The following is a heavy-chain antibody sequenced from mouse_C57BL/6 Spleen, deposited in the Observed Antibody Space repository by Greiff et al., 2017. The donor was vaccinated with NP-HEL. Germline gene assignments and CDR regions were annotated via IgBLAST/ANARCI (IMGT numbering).Heavy chain of an antibody. CDR2: INPSSGYT. V-gene: IGHV1-4*01. Sequence: VQLQQSGAELARPGASVKMSCKASGYTFTSYTMHWVKQRPGQGLEWIGYINPSSGYTKYNQKFKDKATLTADKSSSTAYMQLSSLTSEDSAVYYCARGGYSNFRYAMDYWGQGTSVTVSS. J-gene: IGHJ4*01. CDR3: ARGGYSNFRYAMDY. D-gene: IGHD2-5*01. CDR1: GYTFTSYT.